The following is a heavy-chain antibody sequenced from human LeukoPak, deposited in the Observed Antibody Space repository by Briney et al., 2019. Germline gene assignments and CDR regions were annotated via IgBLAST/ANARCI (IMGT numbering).Heavy chain of an antibody. Sequence: ASVKVSCKASGYTFIAYYMHWVRQAPGQGLEWMGWVNPNSGGTNFAQKFQGRVTMTWDTSITTAYMELSSLRSDDTAIYYCARGDVFYDYWGQGTLVSVSA. D-gene: IGHD2/OR15-2a*01. V-gene: IGHV1-2*02. J-gene: IGHJ4*02. CDR2: VNPNSGGT. CDR3: ARGDVFYDY. CDR1: GYTFIAYY.